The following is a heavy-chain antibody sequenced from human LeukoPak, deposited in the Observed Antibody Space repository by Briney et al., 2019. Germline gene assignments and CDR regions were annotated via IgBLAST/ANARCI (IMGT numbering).Heavy chain of an antibody. CDR1: GYSFTSYW. CDR3: LTGTCRAFDI. CDR2: IYPGDSDT. V-gene: IGHV5-51*01. Sequence: GESLKISCKGSGYSFTSYWIGWVRQMPGKGLEWMGVIYPGDSDTRYSPSFQGQVTVSADKSINTAYLQWSSLKASDTAMYYCLTGTCRAFDIWGQGTMVTVSS. J-gene: IGHJ3*02. D-gene: IGHD1-1*01.